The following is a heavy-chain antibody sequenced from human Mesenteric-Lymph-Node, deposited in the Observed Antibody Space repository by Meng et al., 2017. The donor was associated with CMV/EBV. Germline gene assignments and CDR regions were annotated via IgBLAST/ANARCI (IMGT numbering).Heavy chain of an antibody. CDR2: IHPSNSDT. CDR1: GYSFTSYW. J-gene: IGHJ6*02. V-gene: IGHV5-51*01. Sequence: GGSLRLSCKGSGYSFTSYWIDWVRQMPGKGLEWMGNIHPSNSDTRYSPSLQGQVTIAVDKSINTAYLQWSSLKASDTAMYYCTKSCGGDCYAQYYYYGMDVWGQGTTVTVSS. CDR3: TKSCGGDCYAQYYYYGMDV. D-gene: IGHD2-21*01.